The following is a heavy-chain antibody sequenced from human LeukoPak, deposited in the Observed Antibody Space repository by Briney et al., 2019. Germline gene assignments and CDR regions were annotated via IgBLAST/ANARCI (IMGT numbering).Heavy chain of an antibody. CDR2: ISSSGSTI. CDR1: GFTFSDYY. J-gene: IGHJ4*02. D-gene: IGHD2-15*01. V-gene: IGHV3-11*04. CDR3: ARDPPVVLVADTGNDY. Sequence: GGSLRLSCAASGFTFSDYYMSWIRQAQGKGLEWVSYISSSGSTIYYADSVKGRFTISRDNAKNSLYLQMNSLRAEDTAVYYCARDPPVVLVADTGNDYWGQGTLVTVSS.